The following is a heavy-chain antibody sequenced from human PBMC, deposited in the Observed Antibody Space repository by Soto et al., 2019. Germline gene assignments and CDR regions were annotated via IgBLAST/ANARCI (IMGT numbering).Heavy chain of an antibody. D-gene: IGHD6-19*01. CDR2: ISAYNGNT. CDR3: ARSSGWYRPFDY. J-gene: IGHJ4*02. V-gene: IGHV1-18*01. CDR1: GYTFTSYG. Sequence: ASVKVSCKASGYTFTSYGISWVRQAPGQGLEWMGWISAYNGNTNYAQKLQGRVTMTTDTSTSTACMELRSLRSDDTAVYYCARSSGWYRPFDYWGQGTLVTVSS.